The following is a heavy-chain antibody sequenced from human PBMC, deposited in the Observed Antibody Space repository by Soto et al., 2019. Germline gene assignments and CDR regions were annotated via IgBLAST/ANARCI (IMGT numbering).Heavy chain of an antibody. D-gene: IGHD1-26*01. V-gene: IGHV6-1*01. CDR3: ARGEQYSGRIFDY. CDR2: TYYRSKWYY. J-gene: IGHJ4*01. Sequence: QTLSLTFAITGDSVSINSAGWSWVRQSPSRGLEWLGRTYYRSKWYYEYAVSVRGRITINPDTSKNQYSLQLNPVTPEDTAVYFCARGEQYSGRIFDYWGQGTLVTVSS. CDR1: GDSVSINSAG.